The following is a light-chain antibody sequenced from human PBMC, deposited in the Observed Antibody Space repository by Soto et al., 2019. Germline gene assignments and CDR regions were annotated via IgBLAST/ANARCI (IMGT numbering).Light chain of an antibody. V-gene: IGKV3-15*01. CDR2: DTS. Sequence: EVVMTQSPATLSVSPGEGVTLSCRANQGIGDTLGGYQHKPGQTPRLLNSDTSTRAAGVTARFSGSSPGPEFTLAINSPQSDYVAIHYWQPYNNWPLTFGGGTKVDSK. CDR1: QGIGDT. CDR3: QPYNNWPLT. J-gene: IGKJ4*01.